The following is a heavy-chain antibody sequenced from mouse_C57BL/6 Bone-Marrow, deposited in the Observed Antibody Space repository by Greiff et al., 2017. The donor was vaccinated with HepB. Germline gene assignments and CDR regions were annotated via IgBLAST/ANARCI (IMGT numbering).Heavy chain of an antibody. CDR1: GFTFSDYG. V-gene: IGHV5-15*01. Sequence: EVMLVESGGGLVQPGGSLKLSCAASGFTFSDYGMAWVRQAPRKGPEWVAFISNLAYSIYYADTVTGRFTISRENAKNTLYLEMSSLRSEDTAMYYCARLSPYWYFDVWGTGTPVTVSS. J-gene: IGHJ1*03. CDR3: ARLSPYWYFDV. CDR2: ISNLAYSI.